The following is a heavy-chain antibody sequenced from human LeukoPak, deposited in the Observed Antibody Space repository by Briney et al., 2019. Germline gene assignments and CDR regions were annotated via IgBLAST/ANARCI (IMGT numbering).Heavy chain of an antibody. D-gene: IGHD3-10*01. Sequence: PGGSLRLSCAVSGFTLTSYAMTWVRQAPGKGLEWVSPISGSGDTTYYADSVKGRFTISRDTSRDTLYLQMNSLRAEDTAVYYCAKYYYGSGSAFRALDYWGQGTLVTVSS. V-gene: IGHV3-23*01. CDR3: AKYYYGSGSAFRALDY. CDR1: GFTLTSYA. J-gene: IGHJ4*02. CDR2: ISGSGDTT.